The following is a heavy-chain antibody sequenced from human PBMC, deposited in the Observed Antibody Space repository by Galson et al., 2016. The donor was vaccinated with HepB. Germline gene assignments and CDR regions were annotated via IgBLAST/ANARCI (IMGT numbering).Heavy chain of an antibody. Sequence: SLRLSCAASGFTFSNAWMTWVRQASGKGLEWLGRVKSKTNGGTADTDYAAPVKGRFTISRDDSKNTVFLQMNSLQTEDTAVYYCTAGYCSGGGCHWDDAFHIWGHGTMVTVSS. D-gene: IGHD2-15*01. CDR1: GFTFSNAW. CDR2: VKSKTNGGTADT. V-gene: IGHV3-15*01. J-gene: IGHJ3*02. CDR3: TAGYCSGGGCHWDDAFHI.